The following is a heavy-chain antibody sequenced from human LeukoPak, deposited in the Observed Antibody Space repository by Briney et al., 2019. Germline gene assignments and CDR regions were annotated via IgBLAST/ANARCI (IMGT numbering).Heavy chain of an antibody. Sequence: SGGSLRLSCVASGFTLSSYSFHWVRQAPGKGLEWVSSISSRSTYIYYAESMKGRFTISRDNAKNSVFLQMNDLRADDTAVYYCARVLWFDESSSDSFDMWGQGTMVSVSS. CDR2: ISSRSTYI. D-gene: IGHD3-16*02. J-gene: IGHJ3*02. CDR1: GFTLSSYS. V-gene: IGHV3-21*01. CDR3: ARVLWFDESSSDSFDM.